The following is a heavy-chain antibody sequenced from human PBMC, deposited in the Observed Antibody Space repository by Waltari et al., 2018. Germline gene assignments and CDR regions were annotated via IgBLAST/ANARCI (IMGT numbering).Heavy chain of an antibody. Sequence: EVQLVESGGALVKPGGSLRLPCAASGFTFRNAWMNWVRQAPGKGLEWVGRIKTKTDGGTTDYAAPVKGRFTISRDDSKNTLYLQMNSLTTEDTALYFCASAADYIWGSFNFWGQGTLVTVSS. CDR3: ASAADYIWGSFNF. CDR2: IKTKTDGGTT. V-gene: IGHV3-15*02. CDR1: GFTFRNAW. J-gene: IGHJ1*01. D-gene: IGHD3-16*01.